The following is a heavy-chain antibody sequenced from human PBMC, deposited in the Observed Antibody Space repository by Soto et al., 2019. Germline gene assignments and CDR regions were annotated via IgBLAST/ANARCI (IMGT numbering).Heavy chain of an antibody. CDR1: GYTFTSYY. CDR3: ARNYYDSSDRDYLDY. V-gene: IGHV1-2*02. CDR2: INPITGGT. J-gene: IGHJ4*02. Sequence: GASVKVSCKASGYTFTSYYIHWVRQAPGQGLEWMGWINPITGGTNYAPKFQGRVTMTRDTSITTAYMELSRLRSDDTAVYYCARNYYDSSDRDYLDYWGQGXPVTVSS. D-gene: IGHD3-22*01.